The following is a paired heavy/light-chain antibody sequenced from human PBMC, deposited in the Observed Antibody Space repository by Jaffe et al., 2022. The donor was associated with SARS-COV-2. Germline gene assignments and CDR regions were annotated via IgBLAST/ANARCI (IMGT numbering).Heavy chain of an antibody. D-gene: IGHD2-8*02. CDR1: GGSINSATYY. CDR2: ILTSGNT. Sequence: QLQLQESGPGLVKPSETLSLTCTVSGGSINSATYYWSWIRQPPGKELGWIGSILTSGNTYYNPSLKSRVTISVDTSKNQLSLKLGSVTAEDTAVYYCARGGDGSGWFMGRLTYWGQGTPVTVSS. V-gene: IGHV4-39*01. CDR3: ARGGDGSGWFMGRLTY. J-gene: IGHJ4*02.
Light chain of an antibody. CDR1: QSISSKS. CDR2: GAS. Sequence: ESVVTQSPATLSLSPGERATLSCRASQSISSKSLYWYQQKPGQAPRLLIYGASTRAPGIPARFSGSGSGTDFTLTISSLQPEDFAVYYCQQDYDFVLTFGGGTKVEIK. V-gene: IGKV3D-7*01. J-gene: IGKJ4*01. CDR3: QQDYDFVLT.